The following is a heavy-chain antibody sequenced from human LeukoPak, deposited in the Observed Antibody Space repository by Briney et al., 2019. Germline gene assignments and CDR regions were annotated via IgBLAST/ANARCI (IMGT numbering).Heavy chain of an antibody. CDR2: IYYSGST. Sequence: SETLSLTCTVSGGSISSSSYYWGWIRQPPGKGLEWIGSIYYSGSTYYNPSLKSRVTISVDTSKNQFSLKLSSVTAADTAVYYCARQIAVGGKAGFDYWGQGTLVTVSS. V-gene: IGHV4-39*01. J-gene: IGHJ4*02. CDR1: GGSISSSSYY. CDR3: ARQIAVGGKAGFDY. D-gene: IGHD6-19*01.